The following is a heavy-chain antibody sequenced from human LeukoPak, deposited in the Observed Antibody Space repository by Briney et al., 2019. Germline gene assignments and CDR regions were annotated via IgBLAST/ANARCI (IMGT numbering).Heavy chain of an antibody. Sequence: GGSLRLFCAVSGFTFSSYRMNWVRQAPGKGLEWVSSISSSSSYIYYADSVRGRFTISRDNAKNSLYLQMNSLRAEDTAVYLCARLVGSTFSYGMDVWGQGTTVTVSS. D-gene: IGHD1-26*01. CDR1: GFTFSSYR. V-gene: IGHV3-21*01. CDR2: ISSSSSYI. CDR3: ARLVGSTFSYGMDV. J-gene: IGHJ6*02.